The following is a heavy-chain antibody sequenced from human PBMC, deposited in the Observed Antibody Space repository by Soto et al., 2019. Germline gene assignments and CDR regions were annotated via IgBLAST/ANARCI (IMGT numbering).Heavy chain of an antibody. CDR3: ARNDWGTYYCDY. CDR2: VSNDGSTK. CDR1: GFTFSYYA. D-gene: IGHD3-16*01. J-gene: IGHJ4*02. V-gene: IGHV3-30*03. Sequence: QVHLVESGGGVVQPGRSLRLSCAASGFTFSYYAMHWVRQAPGKGLEWVAIVSNDGSTKFYADSVKGRFTISRDNSKNTLYLQRNSLRADDTAVYYCARNDWGTYYCDYWGEGALVTVSS.